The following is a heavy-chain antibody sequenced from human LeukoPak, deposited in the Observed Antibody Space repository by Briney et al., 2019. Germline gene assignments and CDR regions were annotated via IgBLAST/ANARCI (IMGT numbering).Heavy chain of an antibody. Sequence: PGGSLRLSCATSGFTFSSYGMHWVRQAPGKGLEWVAVIWYDGNNKYYADSVKGRFTIFRDNSKSTLYLQMNSLRAEDTAVYYCARVGQGATTYYYYYGMDVWGQGTTVTVSS. CDR1: GFTFSSYG. CDR3: ARVGQGATTYYYYYGMDV. V-gene: IGHV3-33*01. CDR2: IWYDGNNK. D-gene: IGHD1-26*01. J-gene: IGHJ6*02.